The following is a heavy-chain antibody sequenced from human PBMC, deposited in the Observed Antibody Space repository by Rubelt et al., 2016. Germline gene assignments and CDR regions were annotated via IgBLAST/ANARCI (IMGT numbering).Heavy chain of an antibody. CDR3: ATTGRSWD. J-gene: IGHJ4*02. D-gene: IGHD6-13*01. V-gene: IGHV1-24*01. CDR2: FDPEDGET. Sequence: QAPGKGLEWMGGFDPEDGETIYAQKFQGRVTMTEDTSTDTAYIELSSLRSEDTAVYYCATTGRSWDWGQGTLVTVSS.